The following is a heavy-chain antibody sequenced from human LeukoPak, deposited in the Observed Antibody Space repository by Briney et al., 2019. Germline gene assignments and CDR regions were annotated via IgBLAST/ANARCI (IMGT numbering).Heavy chain of an antibody. CDR2: INPNSGGT. D-gene: IGHD3-22*01. J-gene: IGHJ4*02. CDR3: ARGLREFDY. Sequence: ASVKVPCKASGYTFTSYYMHWVRQAPGQGLEWMGRINPNSGGTNYAQKFQGRVTMTRGTSISTAYMELSRLRSDDTAVYYCARGLREFDYWGQGTLVTVSS. CDR1: GYTFTSYY. V-gene: IGHV1-2*06.